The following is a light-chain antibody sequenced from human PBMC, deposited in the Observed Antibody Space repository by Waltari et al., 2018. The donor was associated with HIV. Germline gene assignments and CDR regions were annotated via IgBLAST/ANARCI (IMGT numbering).Light chain of an antibody. CDR2: GAS. CDR1: QSVGSN. J-gene: IGKJ5*01. Sequence: ELEMTQSPATLSVSPGDRATLSCRASQSVGSNLAWYQQKFGQAPRLLMYGASSRATGIPDRFSGSGSGTDFTLTISSLQSEDFALYYCQQDNNWPPITFGQGTRLEIK. CDR3: QQDNNWPPIT. V-gene: IGKV3-15*01.